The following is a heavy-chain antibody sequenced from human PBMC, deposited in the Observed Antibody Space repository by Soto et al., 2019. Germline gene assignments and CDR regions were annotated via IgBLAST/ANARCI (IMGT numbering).Heavy chain of an antibody. V-gene: IGHV4-59*01. CDR3: AGGYASGHYDF. J-gene: IGHJ4*02. CDR2: IYYSGST. Sequence: PSETLSLTCTVSGGSISSYYWSWIRQPPGKGLEWIGYIYYSGSTNYNPSLKSRVTISVDTSKNQFSLKLSSVTAADTAVYYCAGGYASGHYDFWGQGTLVTVSS. D-gene: IGHD3-10*01. CDR1: GGSISSYY.